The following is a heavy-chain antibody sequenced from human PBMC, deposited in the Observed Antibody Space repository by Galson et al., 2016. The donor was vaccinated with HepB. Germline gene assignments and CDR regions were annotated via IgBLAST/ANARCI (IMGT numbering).Heavy chain of an antibody. V-gene: IGHV3-33*01. CDR1: GFTFSSYG. CDR2: IWFDGSNK. J-gene: IGHJ4*02. CDR3: ARAPLEMATIQRGYLDY. D-gene: IGHD5-24*01. Sequence: SLRLSCAASGFTFSSYGMRWVRQAPGKGLEWVAVIWFDGSNKNYVDSVRGRFIISRDNSKNTLYLQMNSLRAEDTAVYYCARAPLEMATIQRGYLDYWGQGTLVTVSS.